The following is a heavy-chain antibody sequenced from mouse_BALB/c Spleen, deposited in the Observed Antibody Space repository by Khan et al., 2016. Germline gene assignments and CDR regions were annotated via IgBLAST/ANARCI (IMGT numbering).Heavy chain of an antibody. CDR1: GYSITSDYA. V-gene: IGHV3-2*02. CDR2: ISYSGST. CDR3: ARSGGYYPFDY. D-gene: IGHD2-3*01. J-gene: IGHJ2*01. Sequence: EVQLQESGPGLVKPSQSLSLTCTVTGYSITSDYAWNWIRQFPGNKLEWMGYISYSGSTSYNPSLQSRISITRDTSKNQFFLQLNSVTTEDTATYYCARSGGYYPFDYWGQGTTLTVSS.